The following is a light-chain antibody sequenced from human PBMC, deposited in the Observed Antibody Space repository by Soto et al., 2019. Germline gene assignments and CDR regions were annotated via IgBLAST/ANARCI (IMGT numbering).Light chain of an antibody. CDR2: WAS. CDR3: QQYYNTPLT. J-gene: IGKJ4*01. CDR1: QSVFYSSNNKKS. Sequence: DIVMTQSPDSLAVSLGERATINCKSSQSVFYSSNNKKSVAWYQQKPGQPPKLLIYWASTREFGVPDRFSGSGSGTDFTLTICSLQAEDVAVYYCQQYYNTPLTFGGGTKVEIK. V-gene: IGKV4-1*01.